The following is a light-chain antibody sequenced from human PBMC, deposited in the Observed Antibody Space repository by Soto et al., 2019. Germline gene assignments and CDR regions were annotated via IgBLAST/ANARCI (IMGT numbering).Light chain of an antibody. Sequence: AIQLTQSPSSLSASVGDRVTITCRASQGISSALAWYQQRPGKAPKLLIYDASSLESGVPSRFSGSGSGTDFPLTIISLQPEDFATYYCQPFNSYSTSGQGTRLEI. CDR3: QPFNSYST. CDR2: DAS. V-gene: IGKV1-13*02. J-gene: IGKJ5*01. CDR1: QGISSA.